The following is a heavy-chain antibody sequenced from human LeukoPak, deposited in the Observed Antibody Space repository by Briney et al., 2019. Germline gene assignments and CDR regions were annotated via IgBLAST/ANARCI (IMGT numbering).Heavy chain of an antibody. CDR1: GDSISNYY. D-gene: IGHD6-19*01. CDR2: MYNRGST. V-gene: IGHV4-59*01. Sequence: SETLSLTCTVSGDSISNYYWGWIRQSPGKELEWIGYMYNRGSTIYNPSLKSRVTISTDTSKNQFSLRLTSVTAADTAVYYCARAEKAVTGTLDYWGQGTLITVSS. CDR3: ARAEKAVTGTLDY. J-gene: IGHJ4*02.